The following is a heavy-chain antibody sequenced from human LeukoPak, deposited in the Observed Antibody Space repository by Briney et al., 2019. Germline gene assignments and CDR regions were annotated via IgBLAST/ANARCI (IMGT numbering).Heavy chain of an antibody. CDR1: GYTFFSYN. CDR2: RNPNSGNT. Sequence: ASVKVSCKASGYTFFSYNINWVRQAPGQGLEWMGWRNPNSGNTGYAQKFQGRVIMTTNTSTNTAYMELSSLRSEDTAVYYCARGKPYSNGWFNPYYFDFWGQGTLVTVSS. J-gene: IGHJ4*02. V-gene: IGHV1-8*02. CDR3: ARGKPYSNGWFNPYYFDF. D-gene: IGHD6-19*01.